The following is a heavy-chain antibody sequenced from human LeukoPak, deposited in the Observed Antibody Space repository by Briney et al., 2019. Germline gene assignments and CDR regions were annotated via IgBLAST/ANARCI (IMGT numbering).Heavy chain of an antibody. V-gene: IGHV3-30*03. CDR2: ISYDGSNK. CDR1: GFTFSSYG. D-gene: IGHD4-17*01. J-gene: IGHJ4*02. CDR3: ARDRRGAYGDYATSY. Sequence: GGSLRLSCAASGFTFSSYGMHWVRQAPGKGLEWVAVISYDGSNKYYADSVKGRFTISRDNSKNTLYLQMNSLRAEDTAVYYCARDRRGAYGDYATSYWGQGTLVTVSS.